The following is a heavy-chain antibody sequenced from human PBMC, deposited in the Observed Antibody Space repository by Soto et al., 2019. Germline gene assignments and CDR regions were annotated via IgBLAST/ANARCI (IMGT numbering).Heavy chain of an antibody. CDR2: IYYSGST. CDR1: GGSISSGGYY. CDR3: ARAYGSGTYYYYGMDV. V-gene: IGHV4-31*03. J-gene: IGHJ6*02. D-gene: IGHD3-10*01. Sequence: SETLSLTCTVSGGSISSGGYYWSWIRQHPGKGLEWIGYIYYSGSTYYNPSLKSRVTISVDTSKNQFSLKLSSVTAADTAVYYCARAYGSGTYYYYGMDVWGQATTVTVSS.